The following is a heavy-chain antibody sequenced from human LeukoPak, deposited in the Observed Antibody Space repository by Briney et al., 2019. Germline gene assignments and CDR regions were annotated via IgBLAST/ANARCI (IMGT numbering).Heavy chain of an antibody. J-gene: IGHJ6*02. V-gene: IGHV3-73*01. D-gene: IGHD5-12*01. CDR1: GFIFSGSD. Sequence: GGSLRLSCPASGFIFSGSDMHWVRQASGKGVEWVGRIKTKTDGYATAYAASVKGRFPISREDSKNTAYLQMTSLNTEDTAVYYWTYNRTSDLVGGSAYYYGMDVWGQGTTVTVSS. CDR2: IKTKTDGYAT. CDR3: TYNRTSDLVGGSAYYYGMDV.